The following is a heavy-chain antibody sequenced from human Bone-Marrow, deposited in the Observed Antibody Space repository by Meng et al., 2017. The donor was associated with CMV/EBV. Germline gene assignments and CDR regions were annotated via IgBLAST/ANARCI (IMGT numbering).Heavy chain of an antibody. CDR2: ISYDGSNK. V-gene: IGHV3-30*14. CDR1: GFTFSSYA. CDR3: ARDLGNGRITMSY. D-gene: IGHD3-10*02. J-gene: IGHJ4*02. Sequence: GESLKISCAASGFTFSSYAMHWVRQAPGKGLEWVAVISYDGSNKYYADSVKGRFTISRDNSKNTLYLQMNSLRAEDTAVYYCARDLGNGRITMSYWGQGTLVTVSS.